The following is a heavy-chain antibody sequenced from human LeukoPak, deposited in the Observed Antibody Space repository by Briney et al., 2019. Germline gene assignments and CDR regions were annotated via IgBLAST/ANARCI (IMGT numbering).Heavy chain of an antibody. V-gene: IGHV3-21*01. CDR1: GFTFSSYS. Sequence: GGSLRLSGAASGFTFSSYSMNWVRQAPGKGLEWVSSISSSSSYIYYADSVKGRFTISRDNAKNSLYLQMSSLRAEDTAVYYCARRGLWLAHDAFDIWGQGTMVTVSS. CDR2: ISSSSSYI. J-gene: IGHJ3*02. CDR3: ARRGLWLAHDAFDI. D-gene: IGHD6-19*01.